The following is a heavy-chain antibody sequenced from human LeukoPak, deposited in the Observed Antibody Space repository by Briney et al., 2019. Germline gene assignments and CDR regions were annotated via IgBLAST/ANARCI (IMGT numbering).Heavy chain of an antibody. CDR1: GFTFSSYG. CDR3: ARSGPATGACFDY. V-gene: IGHV3-33*01. J-gene: IGHJ4*02. D-gene: IGHD2-2*01. CDR2: IWYDGSNK. Sequence: GGSLRLSCAASGFTFSSYGMHWVRQAPGKGLEWVAVIWYDGSNKYYADSVKGRFTISRDNSKNTLYLQMNSLRAEDTAVYYCARSGPATGACFDYWGQGTLVTVSS.